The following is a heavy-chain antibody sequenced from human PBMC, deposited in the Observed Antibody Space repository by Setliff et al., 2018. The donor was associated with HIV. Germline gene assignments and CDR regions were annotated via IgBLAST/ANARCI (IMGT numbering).Heavy chain of an antibody. D-gene: IGHD3-10*01. J-gene: IGHJ6*04. CDR3: ARALWFGELDV. Sequence: GASVKVSCKASGGSFSNFAINWVRQAPGQGLEWVGGIIPMFGTANYAQKFLGRVTINADASTTTAYMDLSSLRSEDTAVYYCARALWFGELDVWGKGTTVTVSS. V-gene: IGHV1-69*13. CDR2: IIPMFGTA. CDR1: GGSFSNFA.